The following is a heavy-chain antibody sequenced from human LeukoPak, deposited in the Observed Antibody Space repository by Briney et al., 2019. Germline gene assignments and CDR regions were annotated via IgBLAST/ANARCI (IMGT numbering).Heavy chain of an antibody. V-gene: IGHV4-59*01. J-gene: IGHJ4*02. CDR2: IYYSGST. Sequence: PSETLSLTCTVSGGSISNYYWSWIRQPPGKGLEWIGYIYYSGSTNYNPSLKSRVTISVDTSKNQFSLKLSSVTAADTAVYYCARDGVGIAAAATKKLDYWGQGTLVTVSS. D-gene: IGHD6-13*01. CDR1: GGSISNYY. CDR3: ARDGVGIAAAATKKLDY.